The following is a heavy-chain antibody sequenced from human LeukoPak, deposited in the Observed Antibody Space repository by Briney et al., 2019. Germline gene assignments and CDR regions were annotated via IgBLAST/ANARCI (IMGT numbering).Heavy chain of an antibody. V-gene: IGHV3-23*01. CDR3: AKGAVLRYFDWLSNWFDP. Sequence: GGSLRLSCAASGFTFSSYAMSWVRQAPGKGLEWVSAISGSGGSTYYADSVKGRFTISRGNSKNTLYLQMNSLRAEDTAVYYCAKGAVLRYFDWLSNWFDPWGQGTLVTVSS. CDR2: ISGSGGST. CDR1: GFTFSSYA. J-gene: IGHJ5*02. D-gene: IGHD3-9*01.